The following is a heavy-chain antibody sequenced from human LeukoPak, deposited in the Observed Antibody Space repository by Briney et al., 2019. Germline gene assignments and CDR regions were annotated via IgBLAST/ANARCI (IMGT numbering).Heavy chain of an antibody. Sequence: GESLKISCKGSGYSFSNYWIGWVRQMPGKGLEWMGIIYPGDSDTRYSPSFQGQVTISADKSIGTAYLQWSSLKASDTAMYYCARSSGVAAADIWGQGTMVTVSS. D-gene: IGHD6-13*01. CDR3: ARSSGVAAADI. CDR1: GYSFSNYW. CDR2: IYPGDSDT. J-gene: IGHJ3*02. V-gene: IGHV5-51*01.